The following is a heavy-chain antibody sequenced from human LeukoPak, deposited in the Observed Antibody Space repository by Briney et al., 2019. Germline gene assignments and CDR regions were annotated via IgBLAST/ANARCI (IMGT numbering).Heavy chain of an antibody. J-gene: IGHJ6*03. CDR2: IRSKTNSYAT. CDR1: GFTFSGSA. V-gene: IGHV3-73*01. D-gene: IGHD6-13*01. Sequence: GGSLRLSCAASGFTFSGSAMHWVRQASGKGLEWVGRIRSKTNSYATSYAASVKGRFALSRDDSKNTAYLQMNSLKTEDTAVYYCTVESRDLIAAAGTGSYYYYYYMDVWGKGTTVTISS. CDR3: TVESRDLIAAAGTGSYYYYYYMDV.